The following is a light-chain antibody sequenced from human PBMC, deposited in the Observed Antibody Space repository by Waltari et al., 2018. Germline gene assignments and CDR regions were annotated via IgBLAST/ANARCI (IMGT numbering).Light chain of an antibody. J-gene: IGKJ2*01. CDR3: QQYFDNPRT. V-gene: IGKV4-1*01. Sequence: EIVMTQSPESLAVSLGERATLTCKSSQTILYNYNTKNSLAWYQQKPAQPPRLLIYWARSRDSGVPDRFSGSGSGTDFTLTISSLQAEDLAVYDCQQYFDNPRTFGQGTRLEIK. CDR1: QTILYNYNTKNS. CDR2: WAR.